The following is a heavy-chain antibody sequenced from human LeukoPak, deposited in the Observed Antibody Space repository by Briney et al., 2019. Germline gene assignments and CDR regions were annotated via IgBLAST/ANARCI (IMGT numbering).Heavy chain of an antibody. CDR1: GFSFSTYW. CDR2: IRQDGSEK. D-gene: IGHD2-21*01. CDR3: VRGCGRSSCPYYFDS. Sequence: GGSLRLSCAASGFSFSTYWMSWVRQAPGKGLEWVATIRQDGSEKLYVDSVKGRFTISRDNAKNSLYLQMSSLGVEDTAVYYCVRGCGRSSCPYYFDSWGQGALVTVSS. V-gene: IGHV3-7*01. J-gene: IGHJ4*02.